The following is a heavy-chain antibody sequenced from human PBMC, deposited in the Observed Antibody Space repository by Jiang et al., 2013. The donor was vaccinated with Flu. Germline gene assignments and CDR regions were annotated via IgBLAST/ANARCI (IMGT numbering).Heavy chain of an antibody. CDR3: AHGLGDGYNYAFDY. CDR1: GVG. Sequence: GVGVGWIRQPPRKGPGVALDSFFRIDDTRYAPSVRGRLTITKDTSKNQVVLTLTNMDPVDTATYFCAHGLGDGYNYAFDYWGQGTLVTVSS. CDR2: FFRIDDT. D-gene: IGHD5-24*01. J-gene: IGHJ4*02. V-gene: IGHV2-5*05.